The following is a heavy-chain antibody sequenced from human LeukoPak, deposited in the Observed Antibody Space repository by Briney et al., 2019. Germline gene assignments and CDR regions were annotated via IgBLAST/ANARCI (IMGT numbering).Heavy chain of an antibody. CDR1: GCSFTSYW. Sequence: GESLKISCKGSGCSFTSYWIGWVRQMPGKGLEWMGIIYPGDSDTRYSPSFQGQVTISADKSISTAYLQWSSLKASDTAMYYCARPTTSRGYYYGMDVWGQGTTVTVSS. CDR3: ARPTTSRGYYYGMDV. V-gene: IGHV5-51*01. J-gene: IGHJ6*02. CDR2: IYPGDSDT. D-gene: IGHD4-17*01.